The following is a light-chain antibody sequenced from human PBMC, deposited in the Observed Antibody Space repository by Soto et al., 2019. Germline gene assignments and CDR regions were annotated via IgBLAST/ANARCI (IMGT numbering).Light chain of an antibody. Sequence: DIQITHSPSALSASVGYRVTITCRASQTVVTFLNWYQQRPGRAPNLLIYAASNLPTGVPSRFSGSGSGTDFTLTISRLEPEDFAVYYCQQYGTSPPWTFGLGTKVDI. CDR3: QQYGTSPPWT. J-gene: IGKJ1*01. CDR1: QTVVTF. CDR2: AAS. V-gene: IGKV1-39*01.